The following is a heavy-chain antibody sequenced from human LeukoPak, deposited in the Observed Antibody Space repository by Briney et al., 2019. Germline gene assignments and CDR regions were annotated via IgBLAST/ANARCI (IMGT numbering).Heavy chain of an antibody. D-gene: IGHD6-19*01. CDR1: GGSISSSN. CDR3: AKGPLIEVAGITWDQ. J-gene: IGHJ4*02. Sequence: SSETLSLTCAVSGGSISSSNWWSWVRQPPGKGLEWVSAISGSGGSTYYADSVKGRFTISRDNSKNTLHLQMNSLRAEDTAVYYCAKGPLIEVAGITWDQWGQGTLVTVSS. CDR2: ISGSGGST. V-gene: IGHV3-23*01.